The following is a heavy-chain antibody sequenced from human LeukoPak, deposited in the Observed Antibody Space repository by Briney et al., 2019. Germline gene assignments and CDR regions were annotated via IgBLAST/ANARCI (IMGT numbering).Heavy chain of an antibody. V-gene: IGHV3-11*01. CDR1: GFSFNESY. CDR3: ARGKRRFDS. J-gene: IGHJ4*02. Sequence: PGGSLRLSCGASGFSFNESYMTWIRQAPGKGLEWVAYISGRCYSMYYADSVKGRFTISRDNARNSLYLHMNSLRADDTAVYYCARGKRRFDSWGQGTLVTVSS. CDR2: ISGRCYSM.